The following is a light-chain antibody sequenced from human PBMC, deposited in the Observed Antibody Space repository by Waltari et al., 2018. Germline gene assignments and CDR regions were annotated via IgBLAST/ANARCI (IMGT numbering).Light chain of an antibody. V-gene: IGKV3-15*01. CDR1: QSVSSS. CDR3: QQYNDWWT. CDR2: GAS. J-gene: IGKJ1*01. Sequence: EIVMTQSPATLSVSPGERATLSCRASQSVSSSLAWYQQKAGQAPRLLFYGASTRATGIAARFSVSGYGTEFTLTISSLQSEDFAVYYCQQYNDWWTFGPGTKVEIK.